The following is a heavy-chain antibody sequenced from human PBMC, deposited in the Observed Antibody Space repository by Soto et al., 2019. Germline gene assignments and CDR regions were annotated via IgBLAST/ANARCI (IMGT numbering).Heavy chain of an antibody. D-gene: IGHD3-22*01. CDR3: ARRTYYYDSSGYYSSASFDY. J-gene: IGHJ4*02. CDR1: GGSISSYY. CDR2: IYYSGST. V-gene: IGHV4-59*01. Sequence: ASETLSLTCTVSGGSISSYYWSWIRQPPGKGLEWIGYIYYSGSTNYNPSLKSRVTISVDTSKNQFSLKLSSVTAADTAVYYCARRTYYYDSSGYYSSASFDYWGQGTLVTVSS.